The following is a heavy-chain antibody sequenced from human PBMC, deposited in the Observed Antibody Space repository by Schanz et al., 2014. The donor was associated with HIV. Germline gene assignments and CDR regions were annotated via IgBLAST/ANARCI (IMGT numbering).Heavy chain of an antibody. V-gene: IGHV3-30*18. J-gene: IGHJ6*02. CDR3: ANSGYCTSGICYTRGYDTDV. D-gene: IGHD2-8*01. CDR1: GFTFSSYG. Sequence: QVQLVESGGGVVQPGRSLRLSCAASGFTFSSYGFHWVRQAPGKGLEWVAVISHDGINKYYEDSVRGRFTIFRDNSKSTLYLQMNSLRAEDTAVYYCANSGYCTSGICYTRGYDTDVWGQGTTVTVSS. CDR2: ISHDGINK.